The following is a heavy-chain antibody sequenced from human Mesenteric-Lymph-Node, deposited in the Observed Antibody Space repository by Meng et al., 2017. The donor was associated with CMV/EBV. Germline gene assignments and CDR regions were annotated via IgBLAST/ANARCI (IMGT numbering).Heavy chain of an antibody. CDR2: IYYSGST. CDR3: ARAAPEQQLTFDY. V-gene: IGHV4-59*01. Sequence: SETLSLTCTVSGGSISRYYWSWIRQPPGKGLEWIGYIYYSGSTNYNPSLKSRVTISVDTSKNQFSLKLSSVTAADTAVYYCARAAPEQQLTFDYWGQGTLVTVSS. J-gene: IGHJ4*02. D-gene: IGHD6-13*01. CDR1: GGSISRYY.